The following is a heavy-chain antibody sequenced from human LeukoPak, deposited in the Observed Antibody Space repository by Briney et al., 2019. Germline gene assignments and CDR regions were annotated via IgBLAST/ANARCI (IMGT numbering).Heavy chain of an antibody. CDR1: GGSFSGYY. CDR3: ARDENGYVWGSFRA. CDR2: INHSGST. V-gene: IGHV4-34*01. Sequence: SETLSLTCAVYGGSFSGYYWSWIRQPPGKGLEWIGEINHSGSTNYNPSLESRVTMSLDTSKNQFSLKLSSVTAADTAVYYCARDENGYVWGSFRAWGQGTLVTVSS. J-gene: IGHJ5*02. D-gene: IGHD3-16*02.